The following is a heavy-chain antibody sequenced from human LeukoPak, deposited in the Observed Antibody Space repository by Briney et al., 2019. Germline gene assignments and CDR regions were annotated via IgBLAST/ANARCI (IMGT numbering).Heavy chain of an antibody. Sequence: ASVKVSCKASGYTFTGYYMHWVRQAPGQGLEWMGWINPNSGGTNYAQKFQGRVTMTRDTSISTAYMEMSRLRSDDTAVYYCARKAPVVPAAIFDPGGQGTLVTVSS. J-gene: IGHJ5*02. CDR1: GYTFTGYY. D-gene: IGHD2-2*02. V-gene: IGHV1-2*02. CDR2: INPNSGGT. CDR3: ARKAPVVPAAIFDP.